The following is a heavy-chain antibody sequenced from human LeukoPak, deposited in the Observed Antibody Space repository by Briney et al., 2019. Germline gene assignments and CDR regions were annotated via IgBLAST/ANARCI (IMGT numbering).Heavy chain of an antibody. V-gene: IGHV4-59*01. Sequence: SETLSLTCTVPGGSISSYYWSWIRQPPGKGLEWIGYIYYSGSTNYNPSLKSRVTISVDTSKNQFSLKLSSVTAADTAVYCCARGMVTPFWFDPWGQGTLVTVSS. D-gene: IGHD4-23*01. CDR1: GGSISSYY. CDR3: ARGMVTPFWFDP. CDR2: IYYSGST. J-gene: IGHJ5*02.